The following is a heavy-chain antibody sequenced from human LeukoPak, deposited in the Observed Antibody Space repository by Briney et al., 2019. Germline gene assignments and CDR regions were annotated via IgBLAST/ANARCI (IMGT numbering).Heavy chain of an antibody. D-gene: IGHD1-26*01. J-gene: IGHJ6*02. V-gene: IGHV3-33*08. CDR3: SVGATVPYGMDV. CDR1: GFTFSSYA. Sequence: TGGSLRLSCAASGFTFSSYAMSWVRQAPGKGLEWVAVIWYDGSNKYYADSVKGRFTISRDNSKNTLYLQMNSLRAEDTAVYYCSVGATVPYGMDVWGQGTTVTVSS. CDR2: IWYDGSNK.